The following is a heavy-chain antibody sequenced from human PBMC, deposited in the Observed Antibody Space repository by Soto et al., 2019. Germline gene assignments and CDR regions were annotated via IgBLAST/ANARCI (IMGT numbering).Heavy chain of an antibody. Sequence: GGSLRLSCAASGFTFSSYVMSWVRQAPGKGLEWVSVISGRGGSTCYAGSRKGRFTNSRDNSNNTLNLQMNSLKAEDNGVYYCAKGEGYDSSDYCYNDDFDIWGQGTMVTVSS. D-gene: IGHD3-22*01. CDR2: ISGRGGST. J-gene: IGHJ3*02. CDR1: GFTFSSYV. V-gene: IGHV3-23*01. CDR3: AKGEGYDSSDYCYNDDFDI.